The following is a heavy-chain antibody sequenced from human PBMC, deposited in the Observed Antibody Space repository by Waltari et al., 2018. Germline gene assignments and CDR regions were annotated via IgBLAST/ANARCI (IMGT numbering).Heavy chain of an antibody. CDR2: IKSKTDGGTT. D-gene: IGHD4-17*01. CDR3: TTPYGETLRGYYYYYYGMDV. Sequence: EVQLVESGGGLVKPGGSLRLSCAASGFTFSNAWMSWVRQAPGKGLEWVGRIKSKTDGGTTDYAAPVKGRFTISRDDSKNTLYLQMNSLKTEDTAVYYCTTPYGETLRGYYYYYYGMDVWGQGTTVTVSS. V-gene: IGHV3-15*01. J-gene: IGHJ6*02. CDR1: GFTFSNAW.